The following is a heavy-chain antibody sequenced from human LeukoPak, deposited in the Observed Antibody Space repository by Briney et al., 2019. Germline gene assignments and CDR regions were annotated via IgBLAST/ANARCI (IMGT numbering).Heavy chain of an antibody. J-gene: IGHJ4*02. Sequence: GGSLRLSCAASGFTFSRHSMNWVRQAPGKGLGWLSFISGSSTNIYYTDSVKGRFTISRDNARNSLYLQMNSLRAEDTAVYYCARDNMGFDYWGQGTLVTVSS. CDR2: ISGSSTNI. CDR3: ARDNMGFDY. CDR1: GFTFSRHS. V-gene: IGHV3-21*01. D-gene: IGHD1-26*01.